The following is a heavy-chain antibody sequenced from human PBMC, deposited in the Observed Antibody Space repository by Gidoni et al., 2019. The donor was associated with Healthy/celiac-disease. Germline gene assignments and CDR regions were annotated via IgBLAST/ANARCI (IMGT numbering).Heavy chain of an antibody. D-gene: IGHD3-22*01. V-gene: IGHV4-59*01. CDR2: IYYSGST. CDR3: ARAPLYYYDSSGADAFDI. J-gene: IGHJ3*02. CDR1: GGSISSYY. Sequence: QVQLQESGPGLVKPSETLSLTCTVSGGSISSYYWSWIRQPPGKGLEWIGYIYYSGSTNYNPSLKSRVTISVDTSKNQFSLKLSSVTAADTAVYYCARAPLYYYDSSGADAFDIWGQGTMVTVSS.